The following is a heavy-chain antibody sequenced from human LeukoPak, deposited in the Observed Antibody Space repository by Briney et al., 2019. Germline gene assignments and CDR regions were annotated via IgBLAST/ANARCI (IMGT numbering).Heavy chain of an antibody. CDR1: GFTFSSYA. CDR2: ISGSGGST. D-gene: IGHD6-13*01. V-gene: IGHV3-23*01. CDR3: TRDVRSGISWYAGAFDI. J-gene: IGHJ3*02. Sequence: HPGGSLRLSCAASGFTFSSYAMSWVRQAPGKGLEWVSAISGSGGSTYYADSVKGRFTISRDNSKNTLYLQMNSLRVEDTAVYYCTRDVRSGISWYAGAFDIWGQGTMVTVSS.